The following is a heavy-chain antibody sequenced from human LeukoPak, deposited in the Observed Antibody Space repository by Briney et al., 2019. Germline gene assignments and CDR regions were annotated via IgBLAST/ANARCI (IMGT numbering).Heavy chain of an antibody. Sequence: SETLSLTCAVYGGSFSGYYWSWIRQPPGKGLEWIGEINHSGSTNYNPSLKSRVTISVDTSKNQFSLKPSSVTAADTAVYYCARGHYYDSSGYYYVVRRCYFDYWGQGTLVTVSS. D-gene: IGHD3-22*01. CDR1: GGSFSGYY. J-gene: IGHJ4*02. CDR2: INHSGST. V-gene: IGHV4-34*01. CDR3: ARGHYYDSSGYYYVVRRCYFDY.